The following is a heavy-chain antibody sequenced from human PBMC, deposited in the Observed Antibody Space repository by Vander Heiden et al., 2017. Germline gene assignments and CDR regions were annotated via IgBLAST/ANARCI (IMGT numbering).Heavy chain of an antibody. CDR2: IYHSGST. D-gene: IGHD3-3*01. V-gene: IGHV4-30-2*01. CDR1: GGSISSGGYS. J-gene: IGHJ6*02. CDR3: ARGECWEWLYGMDV. Sequence: LQLQESGSGLVKPSQTLSLTCAVSGGSISSGGYSWSWIRQPPGKGLEWIGYIYHSGSTYYNPSLKSRVTISVDRSKNQFSLKLSSVTAADTAVYYCARGECWEWLYGMDVWGQGTTVTVYS.